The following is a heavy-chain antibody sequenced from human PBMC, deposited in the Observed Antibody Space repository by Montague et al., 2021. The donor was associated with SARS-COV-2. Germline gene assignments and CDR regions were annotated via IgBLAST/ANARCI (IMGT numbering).Heavy chain of an antibody. D-gene: IGHD2-21*01. CDR3: ARQDAWADCGDECSRGWFDS. CDR2: IFYNGST. CDR1: FGSISTYY. V-gene: IGHV4-59*01. Sequence: SETLSLTCTVSFGSISTYYWSWIRQPPGKGLEWIGFIFYNGSTKYNPSLKRRVSISLDTSKNQFSLKLSSVTAADTAVYYCARQDAWADCGDECSRGWFDSWGQGTLVTVSS. J-gene: IGHJ5*01.